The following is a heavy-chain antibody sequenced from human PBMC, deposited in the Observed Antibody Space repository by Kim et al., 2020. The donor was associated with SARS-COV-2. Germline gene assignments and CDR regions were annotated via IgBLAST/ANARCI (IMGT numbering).Heavy chain of an antibody. CDR2: TYYRSKWYN. V-gene: IGHV6-1*01. J-gene: IGHJ3*02. CDR3: ARNSLLWIWVLLPTFDI. Sequence: SQTLSLTCAISGDSVSSNSAAWNWIRQSPSRGLEWLGRTYYRSKWYNDYAVSVKSRITINPDTSKNQFSLQLNSVTPEDTAVYYCARNSLLWIWVLLPTFDIWGQGTMVTVSS. D-gene: IGHD3-10*01. CDR1: GDSVSSNSAA.